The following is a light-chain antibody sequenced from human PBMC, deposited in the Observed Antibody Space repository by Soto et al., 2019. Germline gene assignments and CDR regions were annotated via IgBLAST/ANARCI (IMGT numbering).Light chain of an antibody. Sequence: QSVLTQPPSVSGAPGQTVTISCTGSSSNIGAGYDVHWYQQVPGTAPKLVLYSNTARPSGLPDRFSGSRSGSSASLAITGLQAEDEADYYCQSYDSILTGSVFGTGTKVTVL. CDR3: QSYDSILTGSV. CDR1: SSNIGAGYD. CDR2: SNT. J-gene: IGLJ1*01. V-gene: IGLV1-40*01.